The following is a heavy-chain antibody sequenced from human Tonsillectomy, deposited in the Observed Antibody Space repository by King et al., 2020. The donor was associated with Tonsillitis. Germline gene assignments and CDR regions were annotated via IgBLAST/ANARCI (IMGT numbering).Heavy chain of an antibody. J-gene: IGHJ4*02. Sequence: QLQESGPGLVKPSQTLSLTCTVSGGSISSGSYYWSWTRQPAGKGLEWIGRIYTSGSTNYNPSLKSRVTMSVDTSKNQFSLKLSSVTAADTAVYYCARDGGRSSSSGFDYWGQGTLVTVSS. CDR2: IYTSGST. CDR1: GGSISSGSYY. D-gene: IGHD6-6*01. CDR3: ARDGGRSSSSGFDY. V-gene: IGHV4-61*02.